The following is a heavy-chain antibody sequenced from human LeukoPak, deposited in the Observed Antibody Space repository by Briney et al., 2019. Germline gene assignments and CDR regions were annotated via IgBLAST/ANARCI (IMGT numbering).Heavy chain of an antibody. Sequence: SETLSLTCTVSGGSISSYFWSWIRQPPGMGLEWIGYVYYSGSPNYNPSLKSRVTISVDTSKNQFSLRLRSVTAAGTAVYYCARVFDDYYDSSADPPLWFDPWGQGTLVTVSS. J-gene: IGHJ5*02. CDR2: VYYSGSP. V-gene: IGHV4-59*01. CDR3: ARVFDDYYDSSADPPLWFDP. CDR1: GGSISSYF. D-gene: IGHD3-22*01.